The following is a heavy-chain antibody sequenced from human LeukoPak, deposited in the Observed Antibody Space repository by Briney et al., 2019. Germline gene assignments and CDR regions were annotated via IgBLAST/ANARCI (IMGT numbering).Heavy chain of an antibody. CDR1: GFTFSRYD. V-gene: IGHV3-23*01. CDR2: IGRGVGST. CDR3: AKSPNLNGGHGGY. J-gene: IGHJ4*02. Sequence: PGGSLRLSWAASGFTFSRYDLSWVRQAPGKGLECVSTIGRGVGSTYYADSVKGRFTISRDNSKNTLYLQMNSLRAEDTAVYYCAKSPNLNGGHGGYWGQGTLVTVSS. D-gene: IGHD4-23*01.